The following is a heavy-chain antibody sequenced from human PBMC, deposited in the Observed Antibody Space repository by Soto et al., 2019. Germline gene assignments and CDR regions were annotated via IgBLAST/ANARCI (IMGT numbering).Heavy chain of an antibody. J-gene: IGHJ5*02. CDR3: ARDSNNWNRHNWFDP. V-gene: IGHV3-33*01. Sequence: QVQLVESGGGVVQPGRSLRLSCAASGFTFSSYGMHWVRQAPGKGLEWVAVIWYDGSNKYYADSVKGRFTISRDNSKKTLYLQMNSLRAEDRAVYYCARDSNNWNRHNWFDPWGQGTLVTVSS. D-gene: IGHD1-20*01. CDR1: GFTFSSYG. CDR2: IWYDGSNK.